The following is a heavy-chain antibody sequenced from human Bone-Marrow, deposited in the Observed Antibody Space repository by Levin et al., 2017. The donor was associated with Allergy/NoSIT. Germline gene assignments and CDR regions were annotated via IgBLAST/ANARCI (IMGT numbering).Heavy chain of an antibody. CDR3: AHLPEVVTPHSY. V-gene: IGHV1-69*04. CDR2: IVPLVRVP. J-gene: IGHJ1*01. D-gene: IGHD2-21*02. Sequence: PGGSLRLSCQASGGNFGTFGISWVRQAPGHGLEWMGRIVPLVRVPTYAPKFQGRVTFTADTSTRPVYMDLISLTAEDTAVYFCAHLPEVVTPHSYWGQGCLVTVSS. CDR1: GGNFGTFG.